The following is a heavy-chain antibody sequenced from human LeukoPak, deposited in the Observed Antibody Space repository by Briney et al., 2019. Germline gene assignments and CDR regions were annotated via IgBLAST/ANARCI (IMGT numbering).Heavy chain of an antibody. D-gene: IGHD1-26*01. Sequence: GRSRRLSCVVSGFTFSSHGMHWVRQAPGKGLEWVAVISYDGSNKYYADSVKGRFTISRDNAKNSLYLQMNSLRAEDTAVYYCARDIWELPGGENAFDIWGQGTMVTVSS. CDR3: ARDIWELPGGENAFDI. J-gene: IGHJ3*02. V-gene: IGHV3-30*03. CDR1: GFTFSSHG. CDR2: ISYDGSNK.